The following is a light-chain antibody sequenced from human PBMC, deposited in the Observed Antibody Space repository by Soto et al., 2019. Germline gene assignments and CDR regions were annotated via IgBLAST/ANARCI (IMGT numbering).Light chain of an antibody. CDR1: SSNIGAGYD. J-gene: IGLJ2*01. V-gene: IGLV1-40*01. CDR3: QSYDISLSGSRV. Sequence: QSVLTQPPSVSGAPGQRVTISCTGSSSNIGAGYDVHWYQQLPGTAPKLLIYGNNNRPSGVPDRLSGSKSGTSASLAITGLQAEDEADYYCQSYDISLSGSRVFGGGTKLTVL. CDR2: GNN.